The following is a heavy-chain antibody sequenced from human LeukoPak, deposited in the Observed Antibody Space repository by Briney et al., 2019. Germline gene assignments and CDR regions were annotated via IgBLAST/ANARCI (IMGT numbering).Heavy chain of an antibody. J-gene: IGHJ4*02. Sequence: SGTLSLTCSVSGGSISGYYWSWIRQSAGTGLEWIGRIHTSGSTNYNPSLKSRVTMSVDTSKNQFSLKLSSVTAADTAVYYCARLEFCSGGNCYGDYWGQGTLVTVSS. D-gene: IGHD2-15*01. V-gene: IGHV4-4*07. CDR1: GGSISGYY. CDR3: ARLEFCSGGNCYGDY. CDR2: IHTSGST.